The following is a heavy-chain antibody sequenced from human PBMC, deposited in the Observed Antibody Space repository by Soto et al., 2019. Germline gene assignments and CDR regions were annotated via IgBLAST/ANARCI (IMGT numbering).Heavy chain of an antibody. D-gene: IGHD3-16*01. J-gene: IGHJ4*02. Sequence: HPGGSLRLSCAASGFTLSSYWMTWVRQAPGKGLEWVANINQDGSQRDYVGSVEGRFTISRDNAKNSLYLQMDSLRAEDTAVYFCAAGGGWLAFLWGQGTLVTVSS. CDR1: GFTLSSYW. CDR3: AAGGGWLAFL. V-gene: IGHV3-7*01. CDR2: INQDGSQR.